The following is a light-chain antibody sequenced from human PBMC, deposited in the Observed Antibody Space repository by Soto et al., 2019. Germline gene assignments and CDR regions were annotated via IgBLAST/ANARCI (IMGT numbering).Light chain of an antibody. CDR1: QSINSRY. V-gene: IGKV3-20*01. CDR3: QQFGSSPGFT. CDR2: GAS. J-gene: IGKJ3*01. Sequence: EIVLTQSPGTLSLSPGERATLSCRASQSINSRYLAWYQQKPGQAPRLLIYGASSRSTGIPDRFSGSGSGTDFTLAIGRLETEYFAVYYCQQFGSSPGFTCGPGTKVDIK.